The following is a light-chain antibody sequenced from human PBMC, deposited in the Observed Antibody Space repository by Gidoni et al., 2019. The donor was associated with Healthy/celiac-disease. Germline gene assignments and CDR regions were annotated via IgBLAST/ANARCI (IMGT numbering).Light chain of an antibody. V-gene: IGKV1-39*01. J-gene: IGKJ1*01. Sequence: DIQMTQSPSSLSASVGDRVTITCRASQSISSYLNWYQQKPGKAPKLLIYAASSLQSGVPSRFRGSGSGTDFTLTIRSLQPEDFATYYCQQSYSTLRTFGQGTKVEIK. CDR2: AAS. CDR1: QSISSY. CDR3: QQSYSTLRT.